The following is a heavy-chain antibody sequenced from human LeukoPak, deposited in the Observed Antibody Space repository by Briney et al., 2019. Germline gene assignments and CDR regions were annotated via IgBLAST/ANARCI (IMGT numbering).Heavy chain of an antibody. V-gene: IGHV4-39*01. Sequence: PSETLSLTCTVSGGSISSSSYYWGWIRQPPGKGLEWIGSIYYSGSTYYNPSLKSRVTVSVDTSKNQFSLKLSSVTAADTAVYYCARWEAKSGWFDPWGQGTLVTVSS. CDR1: GGSISSSSYY. CDR2: IYYSGST. D-gene: IGHD1-26*01. J-gene: IGHJ5*02. CDR3: ARWEAKSGWFDP.